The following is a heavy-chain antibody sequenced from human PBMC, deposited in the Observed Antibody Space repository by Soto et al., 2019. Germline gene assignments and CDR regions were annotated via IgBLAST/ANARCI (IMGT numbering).Heavy chain of an antibody. D-gene: IGHD6-19*01. Sequence: QVQLVQSGAEVKKPGSSVKVSCKASGGTFSSYAISWVRQAPGQGLEWMGGIIPIFGTANYAQKFQGRVTITADESTSTAYLELSSLRSEDTAVYYCARSMGKAYSSGWYATYYYGMDVWGRRTTVTVSS. J-gene: IGHJ6*02. CDR2: IIPIFGTA. V-gene: IGHV1-69*01. CDR1: GGTFSSYA. CDR3: ARSMGKAYSSGWYATYYYGMDV.